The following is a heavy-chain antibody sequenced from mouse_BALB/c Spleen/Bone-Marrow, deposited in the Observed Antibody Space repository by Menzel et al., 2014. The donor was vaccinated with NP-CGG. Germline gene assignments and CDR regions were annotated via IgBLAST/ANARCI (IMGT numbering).Heavy chain of an antibody. CDR2: IWSGGST. CDR1: GFSLTSYG. V-gene: IGHV2-2*02. D-gene: IGHD1-1*01. J-gene: IGHJ4*01. Sequence: QVQPVESGPGLVQPSQSLSITCTVSGFSLTSYGVHWVRQSPGKGLEWLGVIWSGGSTDYNAAFISRLSISKDNSKSQVFFKMNSLQANDTAIYYCARNLLLRRAMDYWGQGTSVTVSS. CDR3: ARNLLLRRAMDY.